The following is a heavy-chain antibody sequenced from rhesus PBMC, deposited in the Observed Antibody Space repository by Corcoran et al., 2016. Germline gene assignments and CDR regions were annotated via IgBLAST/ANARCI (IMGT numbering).Heavy chain of an antibody. CDR3: ARGSSGWPFY. J-gene: IGHJ4*01. Sequence: QVQLQESGPGLVKPSETLSLTCAVSGHSISSGYGWSWIRQPPGKGLGWIGYIGGSSGSTNYNPSLKSRVTISKDTSKNQFSLKLSSVTAADTAVYYCARGSSGWPFYWGQGVLVTVSS. V-gene: IGHV4-127*01. D-gene: IGHD6-31*01. CDR1: GHSISSGYG. CDR2: IGGSSGST.